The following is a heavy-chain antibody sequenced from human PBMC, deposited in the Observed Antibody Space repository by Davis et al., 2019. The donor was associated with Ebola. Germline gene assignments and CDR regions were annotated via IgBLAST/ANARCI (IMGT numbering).Heavy chain of an antibody. D-gene: IGHD2-15*01. V-gene: IGHV3-7*03. CDR2: INPDGTRK. CDR1: GFTFSSYW. J-gene: IGHJ4*02. Sequence: GGSLRLSCAASGFTFSSYWMTWVRQAPGKGLEWVAHINPDGTRKQYVDSVKGRFTISRDNAKNSLYLQMNSLRTDDTALYYCAKDSCSGGSCHFDYWGQGTLVTVSS. CDR3: AKDSCSGGSCHFDY.